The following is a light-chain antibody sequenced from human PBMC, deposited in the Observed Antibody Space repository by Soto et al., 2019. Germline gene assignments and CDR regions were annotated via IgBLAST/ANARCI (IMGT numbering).Light chain of an antibody. Sequence: EIVLTQSACTLSWSPGERATLSWRASQSVSSSYLAWYQQRPGQAPRLLIYAASRRATGIPDRYTGSVYGTDFTLAISRVETEDFAVYYCQQYDNSPWTFGQGTKVDIK. CDR1: QSVSSSY. CDR3: QQYDNSPWT. CDR2: AAS. V-gene: IGKV3-20*01. J-gene: IGKJ1*01.